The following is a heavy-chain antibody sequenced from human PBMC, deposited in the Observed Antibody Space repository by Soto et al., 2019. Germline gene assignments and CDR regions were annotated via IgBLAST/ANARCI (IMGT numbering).Heavy chain of an antibody. CDR3: ARSRFGELLFFDY. D-gene: IGHD3-10*01. J-gene: IGHJ4*02. CDR2: INPNSGGT. CDR1: GYTFTGYY. Sequence: ASVKVSCTASGYTFTGYYMHWVRQAPGQGLEWMGWINPNSGGTNYAQKFQGRVTMTRDTSISTAYMELSRLRSDDTAVYYCARSRFGELLFFDYWGQGSLVTVSS. V-gene: IGHV1-2*02.